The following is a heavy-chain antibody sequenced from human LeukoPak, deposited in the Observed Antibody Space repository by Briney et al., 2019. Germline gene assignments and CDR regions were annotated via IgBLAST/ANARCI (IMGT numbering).Heavy chain of an antibody. V-gene: IGHV3-30*02. CDR3: AKDLFGGRYQVGY. Sequence: GGSLRLSCAASGFTFSSYGMHWVRQAPGKGLEWVTLIHYDGSHKYYADSVKGRFTISRDNSKNTLSLQMNSLRAEDTAVYYCAKDLFGGRYQVGYWGQGTLVTVSS. CDR2: IHYDGSHK. D-gene: IGHD1-26*01. CDR1: GFTFSSYG. J-gene: IGHJ4*02.